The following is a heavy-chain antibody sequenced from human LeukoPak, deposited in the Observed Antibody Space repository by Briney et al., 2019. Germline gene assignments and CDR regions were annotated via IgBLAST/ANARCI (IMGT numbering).Heavy chain of an antibody. V-gene: IGHV3-23*01. CDR3: AKEYDSSGYYYSFDY. J-gene: IGHJ4*02. D-gene: IGHD3-22*01. CDR2: ISGSGGST. CDR1: GFTFSSYA. Sequence: GGSLRLSCAASGFTFSSYAMSWVRQAPGKGLEWVSAISGSGGSTYYADSVKGRFTISRDNSKNTLYLQMNSLRAKDTAVYYCAKEYDSSGYYYSFDYWGQGTLVTVSS.